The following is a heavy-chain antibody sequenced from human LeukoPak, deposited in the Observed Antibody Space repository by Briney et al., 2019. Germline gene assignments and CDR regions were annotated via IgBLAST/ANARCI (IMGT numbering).Heavy chain of an antibody. CDR3: ARGVRPRIAVLLYYYYYYMDV. CDR1: GGSISSYY. D-gene: IGHD6-19*01. V-gene: IGHV4-59*01. Sequence: SETLSLTCTVSGGSISSYYWSWIRQPPGKGLEWIGYIYYSGSTNYNPSLKSRVTISVDTSKNQFSLKLSSVTAADTAVYYCARGVRPRIAVLLYYYYYYMDVWGKGTTVTVSS. CDR2: IYYSGST. J-gene: IGHJ6*03.